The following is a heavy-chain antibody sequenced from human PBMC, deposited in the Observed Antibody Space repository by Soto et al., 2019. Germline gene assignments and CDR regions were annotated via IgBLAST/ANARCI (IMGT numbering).Heavy chain of an antibody. CDR3: ARGLGYCSSTSCYSGRAGAFDX. D-gene: IGHD2-2*01. CDR2: ISSNGGST. J-gene: IGHJ3*02. Sequence: GGSLRLSCAASGFTFSSYAMHWVRQAPWKGLEYVSAISSNGGSTYYANSVKGRFTISRDNSKNTLYLQMGSLRAEDMAVYYCARGLGYCSSTSCYSGRAGAFDXWGQGTMVTVSS. CDR1: GFTFSSYA. V-gene: IGHV3-64*01.